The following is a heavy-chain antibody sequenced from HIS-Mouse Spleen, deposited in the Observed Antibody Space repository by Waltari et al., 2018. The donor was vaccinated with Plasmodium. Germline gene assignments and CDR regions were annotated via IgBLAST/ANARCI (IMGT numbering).Heavy chain of an antibody. CDR3: ARVTEFYDAFDI. Sequence: QLQLQESGPGLVKPSENLSRTCTVSGGSISSSSYYWGGIRQPPGKGLEWIGSIYYSGSTYYNPSLKSRVTISVDTSKNQFSLKLSSVTAADTAVYYCARVTEFYDAFDIWGQGTMVTVSS. J-gene: IGHJ3*02. CDR2: IYYSGST. CDR1: GGSISSSSYY. V-gene: IGHV4-39*07. D-gene: IGHD3-3*01.